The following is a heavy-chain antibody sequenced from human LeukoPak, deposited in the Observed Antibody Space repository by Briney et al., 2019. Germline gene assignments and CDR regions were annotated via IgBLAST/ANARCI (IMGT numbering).Heavy chain of an antibody. J-gene: IGHJ5*02. CDR3: ASRGTTGS. V-gene: IGHV3-23*01. D-gene: IGHD1-1*01. Sequence: SGRSLRLSCAASGFIFSNYAMTWVRQAPGKGLEWVSTVTGGATDTYYADSVKGRFTISRDNSRNTLYLQMNSLRVEDTAVYYCASRGTTGSWGQGTLVTVSS. CDR2: VTGGATDT. CDR1: GFIFSNYA.